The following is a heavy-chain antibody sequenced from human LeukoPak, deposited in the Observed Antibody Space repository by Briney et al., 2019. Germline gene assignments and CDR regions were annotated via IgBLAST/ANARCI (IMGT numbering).Heavy chain of an antibody. CDR1: GGSISSYY. CDR3: ARGFGGQEVYDY. CDR2: VYTSGGT. V-gene: IGHV4-4*07. D-gene: IGHD2-15*01. Sequence: PSETLSLTCTVSGGSISSYYWSWIRQPAGKGLEWIGRVYTSGGTNYNPSLQSRVTISVDTSKNQFSLNLSSVTAADTAVYYCARGFGGQEVYDYWGQGTLVTVSS. J-gene: IGHJ4*02.